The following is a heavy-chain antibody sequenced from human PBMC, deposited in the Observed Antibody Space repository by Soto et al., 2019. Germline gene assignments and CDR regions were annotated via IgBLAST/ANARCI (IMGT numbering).Heavy chain of an antibody. V-gene: IGHV3-33*01. CDR3: GRDVGFGEGPYDGMDV. Sequence: QVQLVESGGGVVQPGRSLRLSCAASGFTFSSYGMHWVRQAPGKGLEWVAVIWYDGSNKYYADSVKGRFTISRDNSKNTRYLQMDRLRAEDTAEYHWGRDVGFGEGPYDGMDVGGQGTTVTV. J-gene: IGHJ6*02. CDR1: GFTFSSYG. D-gene: IGHD3-10*01. CDR2: IWYDGSNK.